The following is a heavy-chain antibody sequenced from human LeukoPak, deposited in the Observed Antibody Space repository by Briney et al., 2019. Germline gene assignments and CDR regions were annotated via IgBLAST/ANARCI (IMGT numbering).Heavy chain of an antibody. CDR1: GYSFTGYA. D-gene: IGHD6-13*01. Sequence: ASVKVSCKASGYSFTGYAMNWVRQAPGQGLEWMGWINTNTGNPTYAQGFTGRFVFSLDTSVTTAYLQISSLKTEDTAVYYCARALSIAAATGGYWGQGTLVTVSS. V-gene: IGHV7-4-1*02. J-gene: IGHJ4*02. CDR3: ARALSIAAATGGY. CDR2: INTNTGNP.